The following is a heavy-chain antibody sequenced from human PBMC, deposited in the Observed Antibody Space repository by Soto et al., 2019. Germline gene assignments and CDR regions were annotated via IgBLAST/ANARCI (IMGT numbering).Heavy chain of an antibody. CDR1: GGSISSYY. J-gene: IGHJ3*01. CDR3: ERSITARPEADV. V-gene: IGHV4-59*01. CDR2: IYYNGIT. D-gene: IGHD6-6*01. Sequence: PSETLSLTCTVSGGSISSYYWSCIRQTPGKGLEWMVYIYYNGITKYNPSLKSRVTISVDTSKTKFSLKLSSVTAADTAVYYCERSITARPEADVWAQGTMVTVSS.